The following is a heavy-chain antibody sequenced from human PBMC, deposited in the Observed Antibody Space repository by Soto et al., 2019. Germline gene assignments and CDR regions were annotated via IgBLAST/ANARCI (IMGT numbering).Heavy chain of an antibody. Sequence: QVQLQESGPGLVKPSGTLSLTCAVSGGSISGSNWWSWVRQPPGKGLEWIGEIYHSGSTNYNPSLKNRLTMSVNKSMNHFSLRVTSVTAADTAVYYCASTRDYWYFDLWGRGTLVTVSS. CDR3: ASTRDYWYFDL. D-gene: IGHD2-2*01. CDR1: GGSISGSNW. J-gene: IGHJ2*01. V-gene: IGHV4-4*02. CDR2: IYHSGST.